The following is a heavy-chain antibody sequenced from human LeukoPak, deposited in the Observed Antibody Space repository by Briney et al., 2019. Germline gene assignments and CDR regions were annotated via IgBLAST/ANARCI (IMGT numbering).Heavy chain of an antibody. CDR3: ARLSGYYLPDDY. J-gene: IGHJ4*02. CDR2: ISWNGGST. Sequence: GGSLRLSCAASGFTFNDYGMSWVRLAPGKGLEWVSGISWNGGSTGYADSVKGRFTISRDNAKNSLYLQMNSLRVEDTALYYCARLSGYYLPDDYWGQGTLVSVSS. CDR1: GFTFNDYG. V-gene: IGHV3-20*04. D-gene: IGHD3-22*01.